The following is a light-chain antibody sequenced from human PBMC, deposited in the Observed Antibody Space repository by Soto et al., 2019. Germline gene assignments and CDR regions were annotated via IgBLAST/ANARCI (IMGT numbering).Light chain of an antibody. J-gene: IGKJ2*01. CDR2: DAS. CDR3: QQRSHWPYT. CDR1: QSVSSY. V-gene: IGKV3-11*01. Sequence: EIVLTQSPATLSLSPGERATLSCRASQSVSSYLAWYQQKPGQAPRLLIYDASNRATGIPARFSGSGSGTDFTLTISRLEPEDFAVYYCQQRSHWPYTFGQGTQLESK.